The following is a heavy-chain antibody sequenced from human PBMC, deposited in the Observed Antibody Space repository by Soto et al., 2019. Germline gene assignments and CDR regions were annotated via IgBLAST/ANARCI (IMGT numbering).Heavy chain of an antibody. CDR2: IYYSGST. D-gene: IGHD4-17*01. J-gene: IGHJ6*03. V-gene: IGHV4-31*03. Sequence: LRLSCTVSGGSISSGGYYWSWIRQHPGKGLEWIGYIYYSGSTYYNPSLKSRVTISVDTSKNQFSLKLSSVTAADTAVYYCARDGKRYGDYVDYYYYYMDVWGKGTTVTVSS. CDR1: GGSISSGGYY. CDR3: ARDGKRYGDYVDYYYYYMDV.